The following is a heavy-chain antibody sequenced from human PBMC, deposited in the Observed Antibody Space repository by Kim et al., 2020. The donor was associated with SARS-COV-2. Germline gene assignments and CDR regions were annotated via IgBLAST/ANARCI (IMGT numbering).Heavy chain of an antibody. Sequence: SETLSLTCTVSGGSISSYYWSWIRQPPGKGLEWIGYIHYSGSTNYNPSLKRRVTISVDTSKKQFSLKLSSVTAADTAVYYCARDGDYSSGWRWFDPWGQG. CDR3: ARDGDYSSGWRWFDP. CDR2: IHYSGST. D-gene: IGHD6-19*01. J-gene: IGHJ5*02. CDR1: GGSISSYY. V-gene: IGHV4-59*13.